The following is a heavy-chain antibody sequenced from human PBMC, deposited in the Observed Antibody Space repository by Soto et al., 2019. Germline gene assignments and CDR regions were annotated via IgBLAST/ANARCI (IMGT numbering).Heavy chain of an antibody. CDR3: AKGAPQAYCSGGSCYRFDY. D-gene: IGHD2-15*01. V-gene: IGHV3-23*01. J-gene: IGHJ4*02. Sequence: PGGSLRLSCAASGFTFSNYVMSWVRQAPGKGLEWVSGISGNGGNTYYADSVEGRFTISRDNSKNALHLQMNSLSAEDTAVYYCAKGAPQAYCSGGSCYRFDYWGQGTLVTVS. CDR2: ISGNGGNT. CDR1: GFTFSNYV.